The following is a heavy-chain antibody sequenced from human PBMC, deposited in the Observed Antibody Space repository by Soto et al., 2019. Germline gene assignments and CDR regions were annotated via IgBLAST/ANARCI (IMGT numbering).Heavy chain of an antibody. J-gene: IGHJ4*02. V-gene: IGHV1-69*13. CDR1: GGTFSGYA. CDR3: ARGSCSSTSCYKEYYFDL. D-gene: IGHD2-2*02. CDR2: IIPMFGTS. Sequence: SVKVSCKASGGTFSGYAISWVRQAPGQGLEWMGEIIPMFGTSNYAQKFQGRVTITADESTSTAYMELSSLRSEDTAVHYCARGSCSSTSCYKEYYFDLWGQGTLVTVSS.